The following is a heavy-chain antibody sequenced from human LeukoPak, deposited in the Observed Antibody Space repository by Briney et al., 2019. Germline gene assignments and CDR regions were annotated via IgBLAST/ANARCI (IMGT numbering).Heavy chain of an antibody. V-gene: IGHV1-2*02. D-gene: IGHD1-7*01. CDR2: INPNSGGT. J-gene: IGHJ5*02. CDR3: ARDFEELELNNWFDP. Sequence: ASVKVSCKASGYTFTGYYMHWVRQAPGQGLEWMGWINPNSGGTNYAQKFQGRVTMTRDTSISTAYMELSRLRSDDTAVYYCARDFEELELNNWFDPWGQGTLVTVSS. CDR1: GYTFTGYY.